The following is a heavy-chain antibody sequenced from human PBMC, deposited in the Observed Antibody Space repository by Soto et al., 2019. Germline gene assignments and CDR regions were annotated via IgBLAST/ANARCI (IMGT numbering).Heavy chain of an antibody. Sequence: QVQLVQSGAEVKKPGCSVKVSCKASGGTFSSYAISWVRQDPGQGLEWMGGIIPIFGTANYAQKFQGRVTITADKSTSTAYMELSSLRSEDTAVYYCANCGYSYEWEGSIWGQGTLVTVSS. CDR1: GGTFSSYA. CDR3: ANCGYSYEWEGSI. D-gene: IGHD5-18*01. J-gene: IGHJ4*02. CDR2: IIPIFGTA. V-gene: IGHV1-69*06.